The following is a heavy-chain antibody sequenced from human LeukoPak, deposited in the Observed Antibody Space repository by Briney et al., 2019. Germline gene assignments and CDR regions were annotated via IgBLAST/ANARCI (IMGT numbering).Heavy chain of an antibody. D-gene: IGHD4-17*01. Sequence: SETLSLTCTVSGGSVSSGSYYWSWIRQPPGKGLEWIGYIYYSGSTNYNPSLESRVTISVDTSKNQFSLKLSSVTAADTAVYYCARRERGDYWHDAFDIWGQGTMVTVSS. CDR3: ARRERGDYWHDAFDI. CDR1: GGSVSSGSYY. CDR2: IYYSGST. V-gene: IGHV4-61*01. J-gene: IGHJ3*02.